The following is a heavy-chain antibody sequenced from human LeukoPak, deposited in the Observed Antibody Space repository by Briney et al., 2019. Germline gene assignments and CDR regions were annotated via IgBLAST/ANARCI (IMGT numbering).Heavy chain of an antibody. D-gene: IGHD3-10*01. V-gene: IGHV4-39*07. CDR2: IYYSGST. J-gene: IGHJ6*02. CDR3: ASTKRGQGYYGMDV. Sequence: PSETLSLTCTVSGGSISSSSYYWGWIRQPPGKGLEWIGSIYYSGSTYYNPSLKSRVTISVDTSKNQFSLKLSSVTAADTAVYYCASTKRGQGYYGMDVWGQGTTVTVSS. CDR1: GGSISSSSYY.